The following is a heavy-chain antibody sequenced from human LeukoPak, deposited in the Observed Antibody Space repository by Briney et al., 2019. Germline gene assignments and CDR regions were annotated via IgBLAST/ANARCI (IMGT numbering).Heavy chain of an antibody. CDR2: INPNSGGT. D-gene: IGHD6-19*01. V-gene: IGHV1-2*02. CDR3: ARVSQQWLVQTADAFDI. Sequence: APVKVSCKASGYTFTGYYMHWVRQAPGQGLEWMGWINPNSGGTNYAQKFQGRVTMTRDTSISTAYMELSRLRSDDTAVYYCARVSQQWLVQTADAFDIWGQGTMVTVSS. CDR1: GYTFTGYY. J-gene: IGHJ3*02.